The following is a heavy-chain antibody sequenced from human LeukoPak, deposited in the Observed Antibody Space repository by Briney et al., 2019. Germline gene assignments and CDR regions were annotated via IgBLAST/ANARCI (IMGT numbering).Heavy chain of an antibody. V-gene: IGHV3-11*04. D-gene: IGHD6-13*01. CDR1: GFTFSDYY. CDR3: ASSSWYDSPGVV. Sequence: RTGGSLRLSCAASGFTFSDYYMSWIRQAPGKGLEWVSYISSSGSTIYYADSVKGRFTISRDNAKNSLYLQMNSLRAEDTAVYYCASSSWYDSPGVVWGKGTTVTVSS. CDR2: ISSSGSTI. J-gene: IGHJ6*04.